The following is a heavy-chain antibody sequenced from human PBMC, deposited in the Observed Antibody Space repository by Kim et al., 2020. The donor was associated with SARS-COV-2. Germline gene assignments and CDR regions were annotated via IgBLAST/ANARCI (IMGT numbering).Heavy chain of an antibody. CDR1: GYTFTSYA. D-gene: IGHD1-26*01. Sequence: ASVKVSCKASGYTFTSYAMHWVRQAPGQRLEWVAWINAGNDNTKYSQKFQGRVTVTRDTSASTAYMELSSLRSEDTAVYYCARVAVGATLGLDYWGQGTLVTVSS. V-gene: IGHV1-3*01. CDR3: ARVAVGATLGLDY. J-gene: IGHJ4*02. CDR2: INAGNDNT.